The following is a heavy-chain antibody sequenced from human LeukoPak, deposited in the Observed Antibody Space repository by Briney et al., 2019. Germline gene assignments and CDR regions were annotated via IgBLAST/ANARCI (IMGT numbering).Heavy chain of an antibody. V-gene: IGHV1-18*04. Sequence: ASVKVSCKASGYVFNLFGFSWVRQAPGQGLEWMGWISGYNGDTKYAQKIQGRVTFTTDSSASTAYMELRTLRSDDTAIYYFARDRDLIGVTTTRLDYWGQGTLVTVSS. CDR1: GYVFNLFG. CDR2: ISGYNGDT. D-gene: IGHD6-19*01. CDR3: ARDRDLIGVTTTRLDY. J-gene: IGHJ4*02.